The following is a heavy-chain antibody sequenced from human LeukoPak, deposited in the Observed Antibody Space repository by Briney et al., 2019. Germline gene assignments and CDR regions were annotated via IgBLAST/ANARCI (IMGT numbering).Heavy chain of an antibody. CDR3: AKDSCSSTSCYVEY. V-gene: IGHV3-43*02. D-gene: IGHD2-2*01. CDR2: ISGDGGST. Sequence: GGSLRLSCAASGFTFDDYATHWVRQAPGKGLEWVSLISGDGGSTYYADSVKGRFTVSRDNSKNSLYVQMNSLRTEDTALYYCAKDSCSSTSCYVEYWGQGTLVTVSS. J-gene: IGHJ4*02. CDR1: GFTFDDYA.